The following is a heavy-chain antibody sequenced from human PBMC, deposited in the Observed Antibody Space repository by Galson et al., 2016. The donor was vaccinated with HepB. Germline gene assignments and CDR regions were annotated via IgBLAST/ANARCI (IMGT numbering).Heavy chain of an antibody. Sequence: SLRLSCAASGFTFNDYAMHWVRQAPGKGLEWVSGIWWDSGYTGYAASVKGRFTISRDNTKNSLYLQMNSLRPKDTALYYCAKVRTTLLDDERKGWDSFDFWGQGTVVTVSS. CDR3: AKVRTTLLDDERKGWDSFDF. V-gene: IGHV3-9*01. J-gene: IGHJ3*01. CDR1: GFTFNDYA. D-gene: IGHD1-7*01. CDR2: IWWDSGYT.